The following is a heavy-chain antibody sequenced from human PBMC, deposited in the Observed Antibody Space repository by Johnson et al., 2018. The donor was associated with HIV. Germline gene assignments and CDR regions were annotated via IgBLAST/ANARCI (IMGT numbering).Heavy chain of an antibody. D-gene: IGHD6-6*01. CDR3: ARAQLLADDAFNN. CDR2: ISGSGGST. CDR1: GFTFSSYA. J-gene: IGHJ3*02. V-gene: IGHV3-23*04. Sequence: VQLVESVGGLVQPGGSLRLSCVGSGFTFSSYAMSWVRQAPGKGLEWVSAISGSGGSTYYADSVKGRFTISSDNSKNTLYRQLNSLRVEETAIYYCARAQLLADDAFNNWGQGTMVTVSS.